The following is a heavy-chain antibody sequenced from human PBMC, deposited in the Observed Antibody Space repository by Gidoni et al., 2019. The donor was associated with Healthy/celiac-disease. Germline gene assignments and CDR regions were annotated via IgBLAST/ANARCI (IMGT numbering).Heavy chain of an antibody. Sequence: EVQLVESGGGLVKPGGSLSLSCPASGFTFISYSMNWVRQAPGKGLEWVSSISSSSSYIYYADSVKGRFTISRDNAKNSLYLQMNSLRAEDTAVYYCAREHCSGGSCYYFDYWGQGTLVTVSS. D-gene: IGHD2-15*01. J-gene: IGHJ4*02. CDR2: ISSSSSYI. CDR1: GFTFISYS. CDR3: AREHCSGGSCYYFDY. V-gene: IGHV3-21*01.